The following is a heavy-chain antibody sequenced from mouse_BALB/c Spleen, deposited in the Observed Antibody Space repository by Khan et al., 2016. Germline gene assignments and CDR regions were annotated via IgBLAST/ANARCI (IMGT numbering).Heavy chain of an antibody. CDR2: INYSGST. CDR1: GDSITSGY. J-gene: IGHJ2*01. CDR3: ARYAGCYFAY. D-gene: IGHD2-2*01. V-gene: IGHV3-8*02. Sequence: EVQLQESGPSLVKPSQTLSLTCSVTGDSITSGYWNWIRKFPGNKLEYMGYINYSGSTYYNPSLKSRISITRDTSKNQYYLQLNSFSSEYTASYYCARYAGCYFAYWGQGTTLPVSS.